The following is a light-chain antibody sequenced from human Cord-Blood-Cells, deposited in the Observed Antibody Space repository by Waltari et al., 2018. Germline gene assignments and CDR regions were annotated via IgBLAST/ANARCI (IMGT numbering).Light chain of an antibody. CDR3: CSYAGSVV. Sequence: QSALTQPASVSGSPGPSIPISCTGPSRDVRSYNLVPLYQPHPGKAPKLKIYEVRTLPSGVSNRFSGSKSGNTASLTISGLQAEDEADYYCCSYAGSVVFGGGTKLTVL. CDR2: EVR. V-gene: IGLV2-23*02. J-gene: IGLJ2*01. CDR1: SRDVRSYNL.